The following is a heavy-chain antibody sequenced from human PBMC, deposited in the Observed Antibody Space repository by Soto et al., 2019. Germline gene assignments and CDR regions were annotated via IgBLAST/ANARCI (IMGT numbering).Heavy chain of an antibody. V-gene: IGHV4-4*07. D-gene: IGHD2-15*01. Sequence: SETLSLTCSVSGGSISSYHWSWIRQPAGKGLEWIGRMYSTGNTNYNPSLKSRVTVSIDTSKNQFFLRLNSVTAADSAVYYCARGYCSGGSCYRYWGQGSQVTVSS. CDR2: MYSTGNT. J-gene: IGHJ4*02. CDR1: GGSISSYH. CDR3: ARGYCSGGSCYRY.